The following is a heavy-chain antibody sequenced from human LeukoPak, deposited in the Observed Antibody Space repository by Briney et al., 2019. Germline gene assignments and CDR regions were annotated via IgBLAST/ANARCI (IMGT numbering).Heavy chain of an antibody. V-gene: IGHV4-34*01. CDR2: INHSGST. CDR1: GGSFSGYY. J-gene: IGHJ4*02. CDR3: ARRMVGYCSSTSCYKFDY. Sequence: SSETLSLTCAVYGGSFSGYYWSWIRQPPGKGLEWIGEINHSGSTNYNPSLKSRVTISVDTSKNQFSLKLSSVTAADTAVYYCARRMVGYCSSTSCYKFDYWGQGTLVTVSS. D-gene: IGHD2-2*02.